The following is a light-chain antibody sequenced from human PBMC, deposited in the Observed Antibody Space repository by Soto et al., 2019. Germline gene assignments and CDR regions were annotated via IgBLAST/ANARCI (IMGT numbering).Light chain of an antibody. V-gene: IGLV1-40*03. J-gene: IGLJ1*01. CDR1: RSNIGAGQD. Sequence: QSALTQPPSVSGAPGPRVTISCTGTRSNIGAGQDVHWYRQLPGAAPKFLISDSNNRASGVPDRFSVSKSGASASLAITGLRAEDEGDYFCQSYGTSLSGLYVFGTGTKVTVL. CDR3: QSYGTSLSGLYV. CDR2: DSN.